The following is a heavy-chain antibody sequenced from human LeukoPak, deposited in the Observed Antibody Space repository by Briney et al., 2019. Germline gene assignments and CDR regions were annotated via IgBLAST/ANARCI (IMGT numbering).Heavy chain of an antibody. J-gene: IGHJ3*02. Sequence: SETLSLTCTVSGSSISSGSYYWSWIRQPAGKGLEWIGRIYTSGSTNYNPSLKSRVTISVDTSKNQFSPKLSSVTAADTAVYYCARTWIVVVMGAFDIWGQGTMVTVSS. D-gene: IGHD3-22*01. CDR1: GSSISSGSYY. CDR3: ARTWIVVVMGAFDI. V-gene: IGHV4-61*02. CDR2: IYTSGST.